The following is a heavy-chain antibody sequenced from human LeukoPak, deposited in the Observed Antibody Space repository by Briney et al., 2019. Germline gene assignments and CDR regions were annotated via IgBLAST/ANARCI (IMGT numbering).Heavy chain of an antibody. Sequence: PGGSLRLSCAASGFTVSSNYMSWVRQAPGKGLEWVSYISSSSSTIYYADSVKGRFTISRDNAKNSLYLQMNSLRAEDTAVYYCAVYFDWPHFDYWGQGTLVTVSS. CDR2: ISSSSSTI. CDR3: AVYFDWPHFDY. D-gene: IGHD3-9*01. V-gene: IGHV3-48*01. CDR1: GFTVSSNY. J-gene: IGHJ4*02.